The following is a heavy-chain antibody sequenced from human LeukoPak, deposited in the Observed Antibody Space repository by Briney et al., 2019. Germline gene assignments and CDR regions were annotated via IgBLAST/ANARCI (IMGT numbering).Heavy chain of an antibody. Sequence: PGGSLRLSCAASGFTFSSYAMSWVRQAPGKGLEWVSAISGSGGSAYYADSVKGRFTLSRDNSKNTLYLQMNSLRAEDTAVYYCAKGYSRQWLATDFDYWGQGTLVTVSS. CDR3: AKGYSRQWLATDFDY. CDR1: GFTFSSYA. D-gene: IGHD6-19*01. V-gene: IGHV3-23*01. CDR2: ISGSGGSA. J-gene: IGHJ4*02.